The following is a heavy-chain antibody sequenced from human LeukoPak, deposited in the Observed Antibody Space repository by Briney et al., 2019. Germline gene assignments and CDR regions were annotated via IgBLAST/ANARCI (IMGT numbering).Heavy chain of an antibody. CDR1: GYSFSSYW. J-gene: IGHJ3*02. CDR3: AKTMVRGSTAFDI. V-gene: IGHV5-51*01. Sequence: GESLQISCKGSGYSFSSYWIGWVRQMPGKGLERMGIIHPGDSDTRYSPSFQGQVTMSADKSISTAYLQWNSLTASDTAMYYCAKTMVRGSTAFDIWGQGTMVTVSS. D-gene: IGHD3-10*01. CDR2: IHPGDSDT.